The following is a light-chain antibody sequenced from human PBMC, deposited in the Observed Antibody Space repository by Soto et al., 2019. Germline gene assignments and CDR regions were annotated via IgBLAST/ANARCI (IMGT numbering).Light chain of an antibody. CDR3: QRYNGT. CDR1: QSISSW. Sequence: DIQMTQSPSTLSASVGDRVTITCRACQSISSWLAWYQQKPGKAPKVLIHDASSLESGVPSRFSGSGSGTEFTLTISSLQPDDSATYYCQRYNGTFGQGTRLEI. J-gene: IGKJ5*01. CDR2: DAS. V-gene: IGKV1-5*01.